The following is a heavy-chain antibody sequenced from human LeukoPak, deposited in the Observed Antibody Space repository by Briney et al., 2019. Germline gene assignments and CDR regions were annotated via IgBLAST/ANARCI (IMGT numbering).Heavy chain of an antibody. CDR3: ASPVVPAAVTPYYTYYGMDV. CDR1: GYTFTSYY. D-gene: IGHD2-2*01. CDR2: INPSGGST. V-gene: IGHV1-46*01. J-gene: IGHJ6*02. Sequence: GASVKLSCKASGYTFTSYYMHWVRHAPGQGLEWMGIINPSGGSTSYAQKFQGRATMTRDTSTSTVYMELSSLRSEDTAVYYWASPVVPAAVTPYYTYYGMDVWGQGTTVTVSS.